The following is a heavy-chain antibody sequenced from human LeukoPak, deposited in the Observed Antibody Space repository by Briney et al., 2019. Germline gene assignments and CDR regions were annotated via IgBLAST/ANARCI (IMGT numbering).Heavy chain of an antibody. CDR1: GFTFDDYG. CDR2: RSDGST. CDR3: ARVAYSAYDYPTLLPPFDY. V-gene: IGHV3-20*04. J-gene: IGHJ4*02. Sequence: PGGSLRLSCAASGFTFDDYGMSWVRQAPGKGLEWVSGRSDGSTAYADSVKGRFTISRDNAKNSLYLQMNSLRAEDTALYSCARVAYSAYDYPTLLPPFDYWGQGTLVTVSS. D-gene: IGHD5-12*01.